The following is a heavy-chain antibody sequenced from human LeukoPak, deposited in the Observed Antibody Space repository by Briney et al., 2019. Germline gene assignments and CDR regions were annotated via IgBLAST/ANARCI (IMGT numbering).Heavy chain of an antibody. CDR1: GFTLSSYP. J-gene: IGHJ4*02. D-gene: IGHD2-15*01. V-gene: IGHV3-30-3*01. Sequence: GRSLRLPCAASGFTLSSYPMHWVRQAPGKGLEWVAVISYDGSNKYYADSVKGRFTISRDNSKNTLYLQMNSPRAEDTAVYYCARGYCGGGSCYHDYWGQGILVTVSS. CDR2: ISYDGSNK. CDR3: ARGYCGGGSCYHDY.